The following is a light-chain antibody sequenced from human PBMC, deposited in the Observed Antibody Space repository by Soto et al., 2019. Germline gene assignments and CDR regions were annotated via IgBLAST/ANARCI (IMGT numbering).Light chain of an antibody. J-gene: IGLJ1*01. CDR1: SSDVGSYNL. CDR3: CSYAGSSTYV. CDR2: EGS. V-gene: IGLV2-23*01. Sequence: QSVLTQPASVSGSPGQSITISCTGTSSDVGSYNLVSWYQQHPGKAPKLMIYEGSKRPSGVSNRFSDSKSGNTASLTISGLQAEDEADYYCCSYAGSSTYVFGTGTKV.